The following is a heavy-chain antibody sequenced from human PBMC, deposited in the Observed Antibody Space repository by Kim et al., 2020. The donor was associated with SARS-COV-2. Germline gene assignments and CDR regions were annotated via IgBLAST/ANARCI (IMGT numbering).Heavy chain of an antibody. J-gene: IGHJ4*02. D-gene: IGHD1-26*01. V-gene: IGHV4-4*02. Sequence: NYNPSLKSRVTISVDKSKNQFSLKLSSVTAADTAVYYCASSRFSGSNWDYWGQGTLVTVSS. CDR3: ASSRFSGSNWDY.